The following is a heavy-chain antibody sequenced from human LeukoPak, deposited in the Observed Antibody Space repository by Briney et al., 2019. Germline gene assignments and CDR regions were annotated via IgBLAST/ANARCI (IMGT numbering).Heavy chain of an antibody. Sequence: PSETLTPTGTVSGGSMSSYYWSWIRQPPGQGLEWIGYIYYSGSTNYNPSLKSRATISVDTSKNQCSLKLSSVTAADTAVYYCARGQSGYSYGYYFDVSGQGSLVTVSS. V-gene: IGHV4-59*01. J-gene: IGHJ4*02. CDR3: ARGQSGYSYGYYFDV. D-gene: IGHD5-18*01. CDR1: GGSMSSYY. CDR2: IYYSGST.